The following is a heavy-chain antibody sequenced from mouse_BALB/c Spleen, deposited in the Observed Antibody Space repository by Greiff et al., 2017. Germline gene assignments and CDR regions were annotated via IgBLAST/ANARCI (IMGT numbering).Heavy chain of an antibody. CDR3: ARLDPTRGFAY. CDR1: GYTFTDYY. Sequence: QVQLKQSGAELARPGASVKLSCKASGYTFTDYYINWVKQRTGQGLEWIGEIYPGSGNTYYNEKFKGKATLTADKSSSTAYMQLSSLTSEDSAVYFCARLDPTRGFAYCGQGTLVTVSA. D-gene: IGHD2-10*01. CDR2: IYPGSGNT. J-gene: IGHJ3*01. V-gene: IGHV1-77*01.